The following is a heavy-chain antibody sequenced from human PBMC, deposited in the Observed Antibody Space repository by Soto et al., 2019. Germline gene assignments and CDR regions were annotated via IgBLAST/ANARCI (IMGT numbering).Heavy chain of an antibody. D-gene: IGHD6-19*01. Sequence: QVQLVESGGGVVQPGRSLSLSCAASGFTFSSYGMHWVRQAPGKGLEWVAVIWYDGSNKYYADSVKGRFTISRDNSKNTLYLQMNSLRAEDTAVYYCARDQTYSSGPIDYWGQGTLVTVSS. V-gene: IGHV3-33*01. CDR1: GFTFSSYG. CDR3: ARDQTYSSGPIDY. J-gene: IGHJ4*02. CDR2: IWYDGSNK.